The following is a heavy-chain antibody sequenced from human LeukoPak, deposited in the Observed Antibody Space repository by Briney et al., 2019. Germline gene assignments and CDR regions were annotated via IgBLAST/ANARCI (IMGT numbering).Heavy chain of an antibody. D-gene: IGHD2-15*01. V-gene: IGHV1-18*01. J-gene: IGHJ4*02. CDR1: GYTFTNYG. Sequence: AAGKLSCKSSGYTFTNYGVGWVRLAPGQGLGWMGWISASNGNTNYAQNLQGRITMTIDTSTNTAYMKLRSLRSDDTAVYYCARDRAVVVIAAPAYWGQGTLVTVSS. CDR3: ARDRAVVVIAAPAY. CDR2: ISASNGNT.